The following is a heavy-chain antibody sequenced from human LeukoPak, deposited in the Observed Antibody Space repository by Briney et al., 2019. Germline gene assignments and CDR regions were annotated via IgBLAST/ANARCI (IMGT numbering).Heavy chain of an antibody. D-gene: IGHD4-17*01. CDR1: GYTFTSYD. Sequence: ASVKVSCKASGYTFTSYDINWVRQATGQGLERMGWMNPNSGNTGYAQKFQGRVTMTRNTSISTAYMELSSLRSEDTAVYYCASGMTTVTNAGFVYWGQGTLVTVSS. CDR3: ASGMTTVTNAGFVY. CDR2: MNPNSGNT. V-gene: IGHV1-8*01. J-gene: IGHJ4*02.